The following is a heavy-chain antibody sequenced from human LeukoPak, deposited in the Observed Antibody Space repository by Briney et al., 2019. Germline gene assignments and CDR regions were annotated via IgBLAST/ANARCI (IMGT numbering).Heavy chain of an antibody. CDR3: AKELRFSYGPRGWFDP. V-gene: IGHV3-30*18. D-gene: IGHD5-18*01. Sequence: LRLSCAAXXVTFSXYGMHWVRQAPGKGLEWVAVISYDGSNKYYADSVKGRFTISRDNSKNTLYLQMNSLRAEDTAVYYCAKELRFSYGPRGWFDPWGQGTLVTVSS. CDR1: XVTFSXYG. J-gene: IGHJ5*02. CDR2: ISYDGSNK.